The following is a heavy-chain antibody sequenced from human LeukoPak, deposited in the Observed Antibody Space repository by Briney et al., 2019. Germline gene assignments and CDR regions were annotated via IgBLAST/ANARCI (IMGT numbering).Heavy chain of an antibody. J-gene: IGHJ5*02. CDR2: ISDSGTT. D-gene: IGHD3-10*01. CDR3: ARGGYYGSGNDFRFDP. Sequence: SETLSLTCTVSGGSISSGSYYWSWIRQSAGKGLEWIGRISDSGTTNYNPSLKSRATISVDTSKNQFSLKLSSVTAADTAVYYCARGGYYGSGNDFRFDPWGQGTLVTVSS. CDR1: GGSISSGSYY. V-gene: IGHV4-61*10.